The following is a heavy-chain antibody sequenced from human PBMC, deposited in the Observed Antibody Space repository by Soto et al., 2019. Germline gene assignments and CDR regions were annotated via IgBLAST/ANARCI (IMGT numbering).Heavy chain of an antibody. Sequence: QVQLVQSGAEVKKPGASVKVSCKASGYTFTNYYMHWVRQAPGQGLEWMGIINPSGGSTSYAQKFQGRVTMTRDTSTSTVYMELSSLRSEDTAVYYCARDLGIVGATSGAFDIWGQGTMVTVSS. D-gene: IGHD1-26*01. CDR1: GYTFTNYY. CDR3: ARDLGIVGATSGAFDI. J-gene: IGHJ3*02. V-gene: IGHV1-46*01. CDR2: INPSGGST.